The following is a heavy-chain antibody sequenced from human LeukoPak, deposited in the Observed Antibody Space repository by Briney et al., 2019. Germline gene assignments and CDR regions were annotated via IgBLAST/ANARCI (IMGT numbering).Heavy chain of an antibody. D-gene: IGHD5-12*01. CDR3: ASLDTRGSDYQGAYYFDY. CDR1: GFTFSSYA. J-gene: IGHJ4*02. V-gene: IGHV3-23*01. CDR2: VSTSGGTT. Sequence: PGGSLRLSCAASGFTFSSYAMNWVRQAPGKGLEWVSVVSTSGGTTYYADSVKGRFTISRDNSKNTLYLQMSSLRAEDTAVYYCASLDTRGSDYQGAYYFDYWGQGALVTVSS.